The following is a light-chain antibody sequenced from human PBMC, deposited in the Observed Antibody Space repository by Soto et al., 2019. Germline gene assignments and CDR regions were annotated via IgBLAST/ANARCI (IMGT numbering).Light chain of an antibody. CDR1: QXXXYSSKNKNY. CDR2: WAS. CDR3: HQYYGNSWS. Sequence: DIQLTQSRNNLTVXXGERATIDXXTXQXXXYSSKNKNYLAWYQQKPGQAPKRLIYWASTREAGVPDRFSAGGSGTDFTLTISSLQAEDAAVYYCHQYYGNSWSFSHSSKVDIK. V-gene: IGKV4-1*01. J-gene: IGKJ1*01.